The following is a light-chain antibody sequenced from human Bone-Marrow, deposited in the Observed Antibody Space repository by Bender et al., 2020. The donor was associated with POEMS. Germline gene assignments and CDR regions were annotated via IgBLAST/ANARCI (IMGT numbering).Light chain of an antibody. CDR1: STDVGIYDL. J-gene: IGLJ2*01. CDR3: CSYGGSSNVV. Sequence: QSALTQPASVSGSPGQSITISCTGTSTDVGIYDLVSWYQQHPGKVPKLIVYEVTKRPSGVSNRFSGSKSGNTASLTISGLQAEDEADYYCCSYGGSSNVVFGGGTKLTVL. CDR2: EVT. V-gene: IGLV2-23*02.